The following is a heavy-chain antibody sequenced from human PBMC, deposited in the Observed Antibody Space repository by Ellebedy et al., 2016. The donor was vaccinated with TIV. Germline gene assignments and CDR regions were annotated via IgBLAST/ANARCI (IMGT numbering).Heavy chain of an antibody. CDR1: GFTFSSYA. D-gene: IGHD3-10*01. Sequence: GGSLRLSXSASGFTFSSYAMHWVRQAPGKGLEYVSAISSNGGSTYYADSVKGRFTISRDNSKNTLYLQMNSLRAEDTAVYYCARGGSGLMDVWGQGTTVTVSS. CDR2: ISSNGGST. V-gene: IGHV3-64*04. J-gene: IGHJ6*02. CDR3: ARGGSGLMDV.